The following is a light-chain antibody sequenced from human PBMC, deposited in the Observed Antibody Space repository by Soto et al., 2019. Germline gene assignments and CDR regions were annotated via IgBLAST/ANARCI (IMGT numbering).Light chain of an antibody. CDR3: CSYAGSSTPWV. CDR1: SSDVGSYNL. V-gene: IGLV2-23*01. J-gene: IGLJ3*02. Sequence: QSALTQPASVSGSPGQSITISCTGTSSDVGSYNLVSWYQQHPGKAPKLMIYEGSKRPSGVSNRFSGSKSGNTASLTISGLQAEDGAEYYCCSYAGSSTPWVFGGGTKLTVL. CDR2: EGS.